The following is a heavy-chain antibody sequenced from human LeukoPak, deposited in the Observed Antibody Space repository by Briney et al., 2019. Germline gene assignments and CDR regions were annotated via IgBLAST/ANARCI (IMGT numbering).Heavy chain of an antibody. V-gene: IGHV4-59*01. CDR3: ARLRYSGSYPPRYYFDY. CDR1: GGSISSYY. Sequence: SETLSLTCTVSGGSISSYYWSWIRQPPGKGLEWIGYIYYSGSTNYNPSLKSRVTISVDTSKNQFSLKLSSVTAADTAVYYCARLRYSGSYPPRYYFDYWGQGTLVTVSS. D-gene: IGHD1-26*01. J-gene: IGHJ4*02. CDR2: IYYSGST.